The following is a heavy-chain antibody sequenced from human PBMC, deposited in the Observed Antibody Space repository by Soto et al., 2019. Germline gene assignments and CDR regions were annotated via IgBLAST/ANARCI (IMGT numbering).Heavy chain of an antibody. CDR1: GGSFSGYY. CDR3: ARGGEAIAVAGKPNFDY. D-gene: IGHD6-19*01. CDR2: INHSGST. V-gene: IGHV4-34*01. J-gene: IGHJ4*02. Sequence: SETLSLPCAVYGGSFSGYYWSWIRQPPGKGLEWIGEINHSGSTNYNPSLKSRVTISVDTSKNQFSLKLSSVTAADTAVYYCARGGEAIAVAGKPNFDYWGQGTLVTVSS.